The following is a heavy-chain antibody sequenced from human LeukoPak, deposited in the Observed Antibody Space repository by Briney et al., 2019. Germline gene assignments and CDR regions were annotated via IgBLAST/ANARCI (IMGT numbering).Heavy chain of an antibody. CDR3: ARRAVRYDILTGYYYYYYMDV. D-gene: IGHD3-9*01. V-gene: IGHV3-11*01. CDR2: ISSSGSTI. Sequence: PGGSLRLSCAASGFTFSDYYMSWIRQAPGKGLEWVSYISSSGSTIYYADSVKGRFTISRDNAKNSLYLQMNSLRAEDTAVYYCARRAVRYDILTGYYYYYYMDVWGKGTTVTISS. J-gene: IGHJ6*03. CDR1: GFTFSDYY.